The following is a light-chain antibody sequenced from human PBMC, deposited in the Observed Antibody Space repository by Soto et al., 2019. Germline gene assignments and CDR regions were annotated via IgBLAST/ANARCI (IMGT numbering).Light chain of an antibody. V-gene: IGKV1-5*01. J-gene: IGKJ2*01. CDR1: QMIARW. Sequence: IQMTQSPSTLSASVGDTVTLTCRSSQMIARWLAWYQQKPGTAPRLIIYDATSLQSGVPSRFIASASGTDFTLTISSLHPDDFATYYCLQYNTFPHTFGQGTKLEI. CDR2: DAT. CDR3: LQYNTFPHT.